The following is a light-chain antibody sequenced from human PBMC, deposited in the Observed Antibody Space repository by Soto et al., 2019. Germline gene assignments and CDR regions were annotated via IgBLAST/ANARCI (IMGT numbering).Light chain of an antibody. V-gene: IGKV3-20*01. CDR3: QQYGSSPRT. CDR1: QSVTSNY. Sequence: EIVISQSPSTLSVSPGERATLSCRASQSVTSNYLAWYQQKPGQAPTLLIYGASSRATGIPDRFSGSGSGTDFTLTISRLEPEDFAVYYCQQYGSSPRTFGQGTKVDIK. J-gene: IGKJ1*01. CDR2: GAS.